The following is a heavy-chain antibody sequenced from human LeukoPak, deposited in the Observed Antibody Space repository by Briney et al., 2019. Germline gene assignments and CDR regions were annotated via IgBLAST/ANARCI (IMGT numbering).Heavy chain of an antibody. CDR1: GGSISSYY. CDR2: IYYSGTT. D-gene: IGHD3-22*01. V-gene: IGHV4-59*01. CDR3: ARGPKYYDNNGYYNLDY. Sequence: PSETLSLTCTVSGGSISSYYWSWIRQPPGKGLEWIGYIYYSGTTNYNPSLKSRVTLSIETSKNQFSLKLSSVTAADTAVYYCARGPKYYDNNGYYNLDYWGPGTLVTVSS. J-gene: IGHJ4*02.